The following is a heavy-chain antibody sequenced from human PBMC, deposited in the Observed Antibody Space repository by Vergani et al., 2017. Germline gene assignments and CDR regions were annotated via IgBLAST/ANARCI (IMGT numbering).Heavy chain of an antibody. V-gene: IGHV1-58*01. D-gene: IGHD3-10*01. J-gene: IGHJ4*02. CDR1: GFTFTSSA. CDR3: AADEWGLLWFGELYVH. CDR2: IVVGSGNT. Sequence: QMQLVQSGPEVKKPGTSVKVSCKASGFTFTSSAVQWVRQARGQRLEWIGWIVVGSGNTNYAQKFQERVTITRYMSTSTAYMELSILRSEDTAVYYCAADEWGLLWFGELYVHWGQGTLVTVSS.